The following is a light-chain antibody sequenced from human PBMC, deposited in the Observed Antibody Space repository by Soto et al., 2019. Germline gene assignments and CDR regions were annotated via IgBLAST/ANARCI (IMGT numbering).Light chain of an antibody. V-gene: IGKV1-39*01. CDR1: QSISNY. CDR3: QQSYSRPYT. J-gene: IGKJ2*01. CDR2: AAS. Sequence: DIQMTQSPSSLSASVGDRVTITCRASQSISNYLNWYQQKPGKAPKVLISAASNLQSGVPSRFSGSGSGTDFTLTISSLQPEDFAAYYCQQSYSRPYTFGQGTKLEIK.